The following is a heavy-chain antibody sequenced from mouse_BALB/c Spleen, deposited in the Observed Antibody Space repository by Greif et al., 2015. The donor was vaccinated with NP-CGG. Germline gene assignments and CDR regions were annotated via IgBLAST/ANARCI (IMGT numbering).Heavy chain of an antibody. V-gene: IGHV1S34*01. CDR3: ARSLYYDYDAGYYAMDY. J-gene: IGHJ4*01. D-gene: IGHD2-4*01. CDR1: GYSFTGYY. CDR2: ISCYNGAT. Sequence: LVKTGASVKISCKASGYSFTGYYMHWVKQSHGKSLEWIGYISCYNGATSYNQKFKGKATFTVDTSSSTAYMQFNSLTSEDSAVYYCARSLYYDYDAGYYAMDYWGQGTSVTVSS.